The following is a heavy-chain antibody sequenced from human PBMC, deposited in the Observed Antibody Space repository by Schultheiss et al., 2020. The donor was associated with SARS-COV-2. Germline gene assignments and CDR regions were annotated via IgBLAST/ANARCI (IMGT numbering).Heavy chain of an antibody. CDR2: INHSGST. V-gene: IGHV4-34*01. CDR3: ARMGARLRFLSWYYYGMDV. CDR1: GASFSNDN. J-gene: IGHJ6*02. Sequence: SETLSLTCAVYGASFSNDNWSWIRQSPGKGLEWIGDINHSGSTNYNPSLKSRVTISVDTSKNQFSLKLSSVTAADTAVYYCARMGARLRFLSWYYYGMDVWDQGTTVTVSS. D-gene: IGHD3-3*01.